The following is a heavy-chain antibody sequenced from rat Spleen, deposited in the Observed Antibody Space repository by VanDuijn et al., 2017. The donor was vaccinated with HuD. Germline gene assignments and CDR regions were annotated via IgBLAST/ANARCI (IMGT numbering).Heavy chain of an antibody. CDR3: ARDNNPIDY. D-gene: IGHD1-10*01. CDR1: GLSLTSNS. CDR2: IRSNGGT. Sequence: QVQLKESGPGLVQPSQTLSLTCTVSGLSLTSNSVSWIRQPPGKGLEWMGLIRSNGGTDYSSAIKSRLSISRDTSKSQVFLKMNSLQTEDTATYYCARDNNPIDYWGQGVMVTVSS. J-gene: IGHJ2*01. V-gene: IGHV2-47*01.